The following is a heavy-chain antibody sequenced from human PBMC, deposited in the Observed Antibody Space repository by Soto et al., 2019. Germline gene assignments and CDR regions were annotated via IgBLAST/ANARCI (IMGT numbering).Heavy chain of an antibody. J-gene: IGHJ5*02. Sequence: GASVKVSCKASGYTFSSYYMNCVRQAPGQGLEWLGIINPSGGYTTYAQRFLGRVTMTSDTSTSTVHMELGSLTSEDTAVYYCARGGGIVVVTAPYDPWGQGTRVTVSS. CDR3: ARGGGIVVVTAPYDP. V-gene: IGHV1-46*03. CDR1: GYTFSSYY. D-gene: IGHD2-21*02. CDR2: INPSGGYT.